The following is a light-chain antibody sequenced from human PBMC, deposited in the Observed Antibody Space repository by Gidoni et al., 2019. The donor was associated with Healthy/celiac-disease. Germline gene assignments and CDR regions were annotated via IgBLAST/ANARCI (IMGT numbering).Light chain of an antibody. CDR3: QQDNSNPYT. J-gene: IGKJ2*01. CDR1: QSISSW. CDR2: KAS. V-gene: IGKV1-5*03. Sequence: DGQMAMSPSPLSAAVAAGVTISCRLSQSISSWLAWYQQKPGKSPKLLIYKASSLASGVPSRFSGSGSGTEFTLTISSLQPEDFGTYYCQQDNSNPYTFGHXTKLDIK.